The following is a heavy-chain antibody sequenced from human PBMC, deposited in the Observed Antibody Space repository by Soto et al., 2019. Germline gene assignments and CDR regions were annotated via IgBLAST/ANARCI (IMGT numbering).Heavy chain of an antibody. J-gene: IGHJ4*02. CDR1: CCSLSHKIHY. Sequence: SGTLCPPFPVSCCSLSHKIHYFRSPRPPPGNRLEWIGYVYYSGTTNYNPSLKSRVTISVDLSKNQFSLRLSSVTTADTALYYWARTTAVPNSVRSIYFFDDWGQGTLVTVSS. V-gene: IGHV4-61*01. CDR2: VYYSGTT. D-gene: IGHD4-17*01. CDR3: ARTTAVPNSVRSIYFFDD.